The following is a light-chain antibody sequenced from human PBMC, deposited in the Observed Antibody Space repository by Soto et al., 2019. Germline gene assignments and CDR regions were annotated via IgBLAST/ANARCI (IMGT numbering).Light chain of an antibody. J-gene: IGKJ4*01. CDR3: QQRSNWLT. CDR1: QXXSSY. V-gene: IGKV3-11*01. Sequence: XXXXXXXXXLXXXXGXXATXXXRASQXXSSYLAWYQQNPGQAPRLLIYDASNRATGIPARFSGSXXGTDFTLTISSLEPEDFAVYYCQQRSNWLTFGGGTKVEIK. CDR2: DAS.